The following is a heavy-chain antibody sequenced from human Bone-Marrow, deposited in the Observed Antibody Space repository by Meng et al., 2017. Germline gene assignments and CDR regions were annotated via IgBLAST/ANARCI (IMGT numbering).Heavy chain of an antibody. J-gene: IGHJ3*02. CDR2: IYSGGST. Sequence: GGSLRLSCAASGFTVSSNYMSWVRQAPGKGLEWVSVIYSGGSTYYADSVKGRFTISRDNSKSTLFLQMNSLRVEDTAMFYCARPAYSGSSTSDEAFDIWGQGTMVTVSS. D-gene: IGHD1-26*01. V-gene: IGHV3-53*05. CDR3: ARPAYSGSSTSDEAFDI. CDR1: GFTVSSNY.